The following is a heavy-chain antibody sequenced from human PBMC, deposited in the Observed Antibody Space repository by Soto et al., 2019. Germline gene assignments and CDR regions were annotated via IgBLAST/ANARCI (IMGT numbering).Heavy chain of an antibody. J-gene: IGHJ5*02. CDR2: INPHGGST. CDR1: GDTFTSFY. V-gene: IGHV1-46*01. CDR3: ARSSGGNFGIIIEGSNWFDP. D-gene: IGHD3-3*01. Sequence: SVKVSCKAPGDTFTSFYLNWVRQAPGQGLEWMGVINPHGGSTKYAQKFQGRITMTRDTSRSTVYMELSSLRSDDTAIYYCARSSGGNFGIIIEGSNWFDPWGRGTLVTVSS.